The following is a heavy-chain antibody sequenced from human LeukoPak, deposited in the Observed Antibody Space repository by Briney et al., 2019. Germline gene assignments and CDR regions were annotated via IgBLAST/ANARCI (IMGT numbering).Heavy chain of an antibody. CDR1: GFTFTFYW. CDR2: IKQDGSDK. Sequence: PGGSLRLSCAASGFTFTFYWMSWVRQAPGKGLEWVANIKQDGSDKYYVDSVKGRFTISRDNSKNSLYLQMNSLRAEDTAVYYCARDRPTGASRLFVVQWGQGTLVTVSS. J-gene: IGHJ4*02. CDR3: ARDRPTGASRLFVVQ. V-gene: IGHV3-7*01. D-gene: IGHD3-3*01.